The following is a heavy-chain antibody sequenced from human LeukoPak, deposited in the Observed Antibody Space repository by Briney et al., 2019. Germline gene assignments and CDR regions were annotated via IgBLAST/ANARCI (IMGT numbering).Heavy chain of an antibody. J-gene: IGHJ6*03. D-gene: IGHD3-3*01. CDR3: AIEGRFLEWFEADYYYYYMDV. V-gene: IGHV4-4*07. CDR2: IFTSGST. Sequence: SPETLSLTCTVSGGSLSSYYWSWIRQPAGKGLEWIGRIFTSGSTNYNHSLKSRVTMSVDTSEHQFSLKLSSVTAADTDVYYCAIEGRFLEWFEADYYYYYMDVWGKGTTVTVSS. CDR1: GGSLSSYY.